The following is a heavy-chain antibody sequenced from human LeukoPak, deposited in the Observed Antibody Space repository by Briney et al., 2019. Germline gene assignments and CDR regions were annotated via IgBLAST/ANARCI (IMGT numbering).Heavy chain of an antibody. D-gene: IGHD1-26*01. CDR3: ARDRVGDWEYFDY. J-gene: IGHJ4*02. V-gene: IGHV3-11*01. Sequence: PGGSLRLSCAASGLTFSDYCMSWIRQAPGKGLEWVSYISSSGSTIYYADSVKGRFTISRDNAKNSLYLQMNSLRAEDTAVYYCARDRVGDWEYFDYWGQGTLVTVSS. CDR1: GLTFSDYC. CDR2: ISSSGSTI.